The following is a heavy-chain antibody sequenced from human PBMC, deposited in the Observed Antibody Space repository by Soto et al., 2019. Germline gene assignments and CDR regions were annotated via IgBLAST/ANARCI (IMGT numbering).Heavy chain of an antibody. V-gene: IGHV3-33*01. J-gene: IGHJ6*02. CDR3: ARDRNGGWFHMDV. D-gene: IGHD6-19*01. Sequence: QVQLVESGGGVVQPGRSLRLSCVGSGFPFWHYGMHWVRQAPGKGLEWVAVIWSDGNKESYADSVKGRFAISGDNSKDTWYRELNSLRVEDTAGYFCARDRNGGWFHMDVWGQGTTVSVSS. CDR1: GFPFWHYG. CDR2: IWSDGNKE.